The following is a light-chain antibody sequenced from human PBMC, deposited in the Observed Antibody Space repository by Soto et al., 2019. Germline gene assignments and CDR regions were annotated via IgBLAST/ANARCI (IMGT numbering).Light chain of an antibody. V-gene: IGLV8-61*01. CDR2: STN. CDR3: VLYLGSGISV. J-gene: IGLJ3*02. CDR1: SGSVSTSDY. Sequence: QTVVTQEPAFSVSPGGTVTLTCGLSSGSVSTSDYPSWYQQTPGQAPRTLIYSTNTRSSGVPDRFSGSNLGNKAALTITGAQADDECDYYCVLYLGSGISVFGGGTKLTVL.